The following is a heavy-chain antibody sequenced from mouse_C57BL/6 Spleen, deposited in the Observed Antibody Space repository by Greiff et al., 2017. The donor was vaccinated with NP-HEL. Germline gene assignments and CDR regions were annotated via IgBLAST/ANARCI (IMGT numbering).Heavy chain of an antibody. CDR2: INPSNGGT. CDR3: ATLYYYGSRYAMDY. V-gene: IGHV1-53*01. D-gene: IGHD1-1*01. J-gene: IGHJ4*01. Sequence: VQLQQSGPELVKPGASVKISCKASGYTFTSYWMHWVKQRPGQGLEWIGNINPSNGGTNYNEKFKSKARLTVDKSSSTAYMQLSSLTSEDSAVYYCATLYYYGSRYAMDYWGQGTSVTVSS. CDR1: GYTFTSYW.